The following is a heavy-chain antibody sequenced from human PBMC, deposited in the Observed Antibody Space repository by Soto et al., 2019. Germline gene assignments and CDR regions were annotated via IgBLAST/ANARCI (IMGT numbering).Heavy chain of an antibody. V-gene: IGHV4-34*01. CDR2: INHSGST. D-gene: IGHD5-18*01. Sequence: SETLSLTCAVYGGSFSGYYWSWIRQPPGKGLEWIGEINHSGSTNYNPSLKSRVTISVDTSKNQFSLKLSSVTAADTAVYYCARRYGKNAFDIWGQGTMVT. CDR3: ARRYGKNAFDI. CDR1: GGSFSGYY. J-gene: IGHJ3*02.